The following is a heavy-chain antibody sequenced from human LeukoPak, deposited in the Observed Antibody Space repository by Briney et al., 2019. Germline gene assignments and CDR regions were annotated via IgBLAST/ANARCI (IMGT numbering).Heavy chain of an antibody. V-gene: IGHV3-23*01. J-gene: IGHJ1*01. CDR3: AKDSRCSGGSCYPEYFQR. D-gene: IGHD2-15*01. CDR2: ISPSGGIT. CDR1: GFTFSSHG. Sequence: GGSLRLSCAASGFTFSSHGMNWVRQAPGKGLEWVSGISPSGGITYYTDSVKGRFTISRDNSKNTLYLQMNSLRAEDTAVYYCAKDSRCSGGSCYPEYFQRWGQGTLVTVSP.